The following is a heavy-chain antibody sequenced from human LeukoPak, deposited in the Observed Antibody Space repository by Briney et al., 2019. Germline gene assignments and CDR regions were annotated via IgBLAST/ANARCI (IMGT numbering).Heavy chain of an antibody. V-gene: IGHV1-69*13. J-gene: IGHJ4*02. CDR3: ASTGIAVAGNFDY. D-gene: IGHD6-19*01. Sequence: ASVKVSCKASGGTFSSYAISWVRQAPGQGLEWMGGIIPIFGTANYAQKFQGRVTITADESTSTAYMELSSLRSEDTAVYYCASTGIAVAGNFDYWGQGTLVTVSS. CDR2: IIPIFGTA. CDR1: GGTFSSYA.